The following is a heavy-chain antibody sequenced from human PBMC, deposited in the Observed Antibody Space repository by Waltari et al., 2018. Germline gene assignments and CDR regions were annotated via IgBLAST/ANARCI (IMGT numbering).Heavy chain of an antibody. Sequence: EVQLVQSGAEVKKPGATVNISCKASGCPFPDYYMHLEPQAPGKGLEWMGRVDPEDGETIYAEKFQGRVTITADTSTDTAYMELSSLRSEDTAVYYCATGAVTTFNWFDPWGQGTLVTVSS. CDR1: GCPFPDYY. CDR2: VDPEDGET. CDR3: ATGAVTTFNWFDP. J-gene: IGHJ5*02. D-gene: IGHD1-26*01. V-gene: IGHV1-69-2*01.